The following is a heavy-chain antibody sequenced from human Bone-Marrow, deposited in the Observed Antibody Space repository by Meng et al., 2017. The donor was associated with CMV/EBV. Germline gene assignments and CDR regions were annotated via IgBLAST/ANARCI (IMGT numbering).Heavy chain of an antibody. D-gene: IGHD6-19*01. J-gene: IGHJ6*02. CDR2: INPNSGGT. CDR3: ARRGLAVLAYYGMDV. V-gene: IGHV1-2*02. CDR1: GYTFTGYY. Sequence: ASVKVSCKASGYTFTGYYIHWVRQAPGQGLEWMRWINPNSGGTNYAQKFQGRVTMTRDTSISTAYMELSRLTSDDTAVYYCARRGLAVLAYYGMDVWGQGTTVTVSS.